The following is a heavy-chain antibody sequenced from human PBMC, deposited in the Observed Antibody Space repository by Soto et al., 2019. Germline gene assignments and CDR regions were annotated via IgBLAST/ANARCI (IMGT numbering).Heavy chain of an antibody. V-gene: IGHV1-69*13. J-gene: IGHJ3*02. CDR2: IIPIFGTA. CDR1: GGTFSSYA. Sequence: SVKVSCKASGGTFSSYAISWVLQATGQGLEWVGGIIPIFGTANYAQKFQGRVTITADESTSTAYMELSSLRSEDTAVYYCAREGGGSGYLFAFDIWGQGTMVTVS. CDR3: AREGGGSGYLFAFDI. D-gene: IGHD3-10*01.